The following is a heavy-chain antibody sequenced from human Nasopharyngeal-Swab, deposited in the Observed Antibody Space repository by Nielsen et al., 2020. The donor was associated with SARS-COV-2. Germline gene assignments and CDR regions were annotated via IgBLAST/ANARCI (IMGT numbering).Heavy chain of an antibody. Sequence: GESLKISCAASGLTFDNHWMTWVRQAPGKGLEWVATIKPDGSEKYYVDFVKGRFTISRDNAKNSLYLQMNSLRAEDTAVYYCALETSNYFDYWGQGTLVTVSS. J-gene: IGHJ4*02. CDR3: ALETSNYFDY. CDR2: IKPDGSEK. V-gene: IGHV3-7*01. D-gene: IGHD1-1*01. CDR1: GLTFDNHW.